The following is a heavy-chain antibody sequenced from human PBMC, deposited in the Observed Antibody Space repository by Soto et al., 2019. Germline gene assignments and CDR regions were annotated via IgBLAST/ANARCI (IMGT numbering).Heavy chain of an antibody. CDR1: GYSFTNYW. D-gene: IGHD3-3*01. CDR2: IYPGDSDT. CDR3: ARHARGIFGMVIQLKTPGSSPHYFDN. J-gene: IGHJ4*02. V-gene: IGHV5-51*01. Sequence: PGESLKISCQGSGYSFTNYWIAWVRQMPGKGLEWMGIIYPGDSDTRYSPSFQGQVTISVDKSISTAYLQWSSLKASDTAMYYCARHARGIFGMVIQLKTPGSSPHYFDNWGQGTLVTVSS.